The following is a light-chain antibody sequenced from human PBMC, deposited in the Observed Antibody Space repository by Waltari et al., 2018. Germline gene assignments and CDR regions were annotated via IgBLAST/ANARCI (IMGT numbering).Light chain of an antibody. Sequence: DIQMTQSPSSLSASVGDRVTITCRASQGISNSLAWYQQKPGKAPKLLLYAASRLESGVPARFSGSGSGTDYTLTISSLQPEDFATYYCQQYYSTTWTFGQGTKVEIK. V-gene: IGKV1-NL1*01. CDR1: QGISNS. J-gene: IGKJ1*01. CDR3: QQYYSTTWT. CDR2: AAS.